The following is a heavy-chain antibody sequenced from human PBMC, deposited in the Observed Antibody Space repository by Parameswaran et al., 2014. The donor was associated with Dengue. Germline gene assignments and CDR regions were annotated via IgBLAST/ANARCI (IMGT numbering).Heavy chain of an antibody. CDR2: ISSSSIYI. J-gene: IGHJ4*02. V-gene: IGHV3-21*01. D-gene: IGHD5-18*01. Sequence: KWIRQPQEGLEWVSSISSSSIYIYYADSVKGRFTISRDNAKNSLYLQMNSLRAEDTAVFYCARDKELRGSGYTYGRPNYYWGQGTLVTVSS. CDR3: ARDKELRGSGYTYGRPNYY.